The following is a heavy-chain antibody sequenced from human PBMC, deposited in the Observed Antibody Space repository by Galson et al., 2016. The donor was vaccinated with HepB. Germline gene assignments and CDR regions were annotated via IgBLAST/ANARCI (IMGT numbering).Heavy chain of an antibody. J-gene: IGHJ6*02. CDR3: ASSYSSGWYDEDYYYGMDV. Sequence: SVKVSCKASGYTFTRYSIHWVRQAPGQRLEWMGWLNAGNGNTKYSQKFQGRVTITRDTSASTAYMELSSLRSEDTAVYYCASSYSSGWYDEDYYYGMDVWGQGTTVTVSS. CDR1: GYTFTRYS. CDR2: LNAGNGNT. V-gene: IGHV1-3*01. D-gene: IGHD6-19*01.